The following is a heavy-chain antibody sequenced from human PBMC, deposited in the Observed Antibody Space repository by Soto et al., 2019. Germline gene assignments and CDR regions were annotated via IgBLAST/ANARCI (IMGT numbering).Heavy chain of an antibody. J-gene: IGHJ4*02. CDR1: GFTFSRNS. V-gene: IGHV3-21*01. D-gene: IGHD6-6*01. CDR3: ATDLSARC. Sequence: EVQVVESGGGLVKPGGSLRLSCAVAGFTFSRNSMTWVRQAPGKGLEWVSSISSSGSYIFYADSVKGQITISRDNAKNSLYLQMTSLRAEDTAVYYCATDLSARCWGQGTLVTVSS. CDR2: ISSSGSYI.